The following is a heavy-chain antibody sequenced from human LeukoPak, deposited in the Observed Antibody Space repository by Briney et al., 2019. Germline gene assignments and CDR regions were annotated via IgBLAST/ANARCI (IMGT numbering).Heavy chain of an antibody. V-gene: IGHV3-23*01. Sequence: LPGGSLRLSCAASGFTFSSYAMSWVRQAPGKGLEWVSAISGSGGSTYYADSVKGRFTISRDNSKNTLYLQMNSLRAEDTAVYYCAKCGRSSSWQLDYWGQGTLVTVSS. CDR1: GFTFSSYA. D-gene: IGHD6-13*01. J-gene: IGHJ4*02. CDR3: AKCGRSSSWQLDY. CDR2: ISGSGGST.